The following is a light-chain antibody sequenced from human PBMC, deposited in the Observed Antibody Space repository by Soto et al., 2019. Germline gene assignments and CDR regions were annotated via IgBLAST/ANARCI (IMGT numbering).Light chain of an antibody. V-gene: IGKV1-39*01. Sequence: DIQVTQSPSSLSASVGDRVTITCRASQYINKYLNWYQQKPGKAPKFLIYAASSLQSGVPPRLSGSGSGTDFTLTISNLQPEDSATYYCQQTYSTPYTFGQGTKLQIK. J-gene: IGKJ2*01. CDR2: AAS. CDR3: QQTYSTPYT. CDR1: QYINKY.